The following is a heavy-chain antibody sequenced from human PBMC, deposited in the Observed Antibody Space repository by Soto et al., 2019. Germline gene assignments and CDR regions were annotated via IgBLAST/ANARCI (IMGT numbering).Heavy chain of an antibody. J-gene: IGHJ6*02. CDR3: ARDSSSYEYYYSGMDV. D-gene: IGHD6-6*01. V-gene: IGHV1-18*01. CDR2: ISAYNGNT. Sequence: QVQLVPSGAEVKKPGASVKVSCKASGYTFTSYGISWVRQAPGQGREWMGWISAYNGNTNYAQKLQGRVTMTPDTATGTAYMELRSLRSDDTAVNYCARDSSSYEYYYSGMDVWGHGTTVTVSS. CDR1: GYTFTSYG.